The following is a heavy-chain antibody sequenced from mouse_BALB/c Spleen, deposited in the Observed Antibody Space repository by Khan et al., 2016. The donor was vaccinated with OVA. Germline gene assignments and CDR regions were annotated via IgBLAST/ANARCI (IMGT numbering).Heavy chain of an antibody. V-gene: IGHV2-4*02. J-gene: IGHJ4*01. CDR3: ARGRGVHNNMDY. CDR1: GFSLANYG. D-gene: IGHD6-1*01. CDR2: MWSGGNT. Sequence: QVQLKESGPGLVQPSQSLSITCTVSGFSLANYGVHWVRQPPGKGLEWLGLMWSGGNTAYNAAFKSRQSISKDKSKSQVFLHMNSLQAEDSAIYYCARGRGVHNNMDYWGQGTSVTVSS.